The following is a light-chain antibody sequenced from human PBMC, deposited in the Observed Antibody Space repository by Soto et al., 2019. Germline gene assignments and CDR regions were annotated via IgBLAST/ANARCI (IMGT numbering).Light chain of an antibody. CDR1: SSNIGSNT. V-gene: IGLV1-44*01. CDR2: SNN. CDR3: AAWDDSLNGVV. Sequence: QSVRTQPPSASGTPGQRVTISCSGSSSNIGSNTVNWYQQLPGTAPKLLIYSNNQRPSGVPDRFSGSKSGPSASLAISGLQSEVEDDYYCAAWDDSLNGVVFGGGTQLTVL. J-gene: IGLJ2*01.